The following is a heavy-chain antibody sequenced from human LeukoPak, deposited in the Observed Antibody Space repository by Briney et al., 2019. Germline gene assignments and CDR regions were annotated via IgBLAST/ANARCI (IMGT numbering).Heavy chain of an antibody. J-gene: IGHJ3*02. CDR1: GGSISSYY. D-gene: IGHD3-10*01. CDR2: IYTSGST. CDR3: ARALVSSGSGSYYTAFDI. Sequence: SETLSLTCTVSGGSISSYYWSWIRQPAGKGLEWIGRIYTSGSTNYNPSLKSRVTISVDTSKNQFSLKLSSVTAADTAVYYCARALVSSGSGSYYTAFDIWGQGTMVTVSS. V-gene: IGHV4-4*07.